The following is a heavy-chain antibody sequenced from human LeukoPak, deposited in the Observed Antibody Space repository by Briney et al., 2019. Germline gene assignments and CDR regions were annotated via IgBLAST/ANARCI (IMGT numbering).Heavy chain of an antibody. V-gene: IGHV1-2*02. CDR2: INPNSGVT. J-gene: IGHJ4*02. CDR3: ARDGYCDGGSCSDY. CDR1: GYTFTGYY. D-gene: IGHD2-15*01. Sequence: ASVKVSCKASGYTFTGYYMHWVRQAPRQGLEWMGWINPNSGVTNYAQKFQGRVTMTRDTSISTAYMELSRLRSDDTAVYYCARDGYCDGGSCSDYWGQGTLVTASS.